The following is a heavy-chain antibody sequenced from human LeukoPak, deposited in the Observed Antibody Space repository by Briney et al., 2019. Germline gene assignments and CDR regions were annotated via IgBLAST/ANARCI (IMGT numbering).Heavy chain of an antibody. D-gene: IGHD2-2*01. CDR2: INHSGST. CDR3: ARHREYCSSTSCYRTAFDI. J-gene: IGHJ3*02. V-gene: IGHV4-34*01. CDR1: GGSFSGYY. Sequence: SETLSLTCAVYGGSFSGYYWSWIRQPPGKGLEWIGEINHSGSTNYNPSLKSRVTISVDTSKNQFSLKLSPVTAADTAVYYCARHREYCSSTSCYRTAFDIWGQGTMVTVSS.